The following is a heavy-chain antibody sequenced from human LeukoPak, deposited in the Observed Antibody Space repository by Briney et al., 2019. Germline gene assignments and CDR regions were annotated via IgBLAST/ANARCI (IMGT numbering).Heavy chain of an antibody. D-gene: IGHD2-2*02. Sequence: PGRSLRLSCAASGFTFDDYAMHWVRQAPGRGLEWVAGTTWNTNIIAYAESVKGRFTISRDNAKNSLYLQMNSLRAEDTALYYCAKDRWRLTPQLIPNFDYWGQGTLVTVSS. V-gene: IGHV3-9*01. CDR2: TTWNTNII. CDR3: AKDRWRLTPQLIPNFDY. J-gene: IGHJ4*02. CDR1: GFTFDDYA.